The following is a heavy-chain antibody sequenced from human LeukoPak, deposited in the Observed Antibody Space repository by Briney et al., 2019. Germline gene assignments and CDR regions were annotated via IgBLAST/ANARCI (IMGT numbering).Heavy chain of an antibody. CDR2: IYTSGST. V-gene: IGHV4-4*09. J-gene: IGHJ4*02. D-gene: IGHD4-23*01. Sequence: PSETLSLTCTVSGGSISSYYWSWIRQPPGKGLGWIGYIYTSGSTNYNPSLKSRVTISVDTSKNQFSLKPSSVTAADTAVYYCARSDYGGNQYYFDYWGQGTLVTVSS. CDR1: GGSISSYY. CDR3: ARSDYGGNQYYFDY.